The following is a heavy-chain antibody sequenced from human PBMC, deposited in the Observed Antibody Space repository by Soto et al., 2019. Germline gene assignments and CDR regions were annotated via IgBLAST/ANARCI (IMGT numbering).Heavy chain of an antibody. J-gene: IGHJ4*02. D-gene: IGHD6-13*01. CDR3: ARVRRSGQQLSDY. Sequence: EVQLVESGGGLVQPGGSLRLSCAASGFTFSSFWMSWVRQAPGKGLEWVANIKQDGSEKYYVDSVKGRFTISRDNAKNSLYLQMNSLRAEDTAVYYCARVRRSGQQLSDYWGQGTLVTVSS. CDR2: IKQDGSEK. CDR1: GFTFSSFW. V-gene: IGHV3-7*05.